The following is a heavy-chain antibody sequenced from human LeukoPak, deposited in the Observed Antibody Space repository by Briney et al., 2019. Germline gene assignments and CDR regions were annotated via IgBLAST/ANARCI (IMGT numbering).Heavy chain of an antibody. CDR1: GFTVSSNY. CDR3: ARDSGAAAARHYYYYYMDV. J-gene: IGHJ6*03. Sequence: PGGSLRLSCAASGFTVSSNYMSWVRQAPGKGLEWVSVIYSGGSTYYADSVKGRFTISRDNSENTLYLQMNSLRAEDTAVYYCARDSGAAAARHYYYYYMDVWGKGTTVTISS. V-gene: IGHV3-53*01. CDR2: IYSGGST. D-gene: IGHD6-13*01.